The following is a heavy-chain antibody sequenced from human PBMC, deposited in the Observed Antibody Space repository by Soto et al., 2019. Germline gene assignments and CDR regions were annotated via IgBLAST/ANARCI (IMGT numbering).Heavy chain of an antibody. Sequence: TSETLSLTCAVSGGSISSSNWWSWVRQPPGKGLEWIGEIYHSGSTNYNPSLKSRVTISVDKSKNQFSLKLSSVTAADTAVYYCARRYYDFWSGPDYYYYGMDVWGQGTTVTVSS. D-gene: IGHD3-3*01. CDR2: IYHSGST. CDR3: ARRYYDFWSGPDYYYYGMDV. J-gene: IGHJ6*02. V-gene: IGHV4-4*02. CDR1: GGSISSSNW.